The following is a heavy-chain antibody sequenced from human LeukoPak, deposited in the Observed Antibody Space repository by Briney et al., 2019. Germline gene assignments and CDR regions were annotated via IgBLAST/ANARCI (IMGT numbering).Heavy chain of an antibody. CDR2: FAYSGST. V-gene: IGHV4-59*01. D-gene: IGHD3-22*01. J-gene: IGHJ5*02. CDR3: AREPGFDSSGYLNWFDP. CDR1: GGSISSYY. Sequence: SETLSLTCTVSGGSISSYYWSWIRQPPGKGLEWIACFAYSGSTKYNPSLQSRVTESVDTSKNQHSLKLSSVTAADTAVYYCAREPGFDSSGYLNWFDPWGQGTLVTVSS.